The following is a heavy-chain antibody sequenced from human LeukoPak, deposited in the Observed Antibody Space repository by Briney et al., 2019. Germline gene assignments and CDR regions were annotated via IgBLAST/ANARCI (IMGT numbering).Heavy chain of an antibody. CDR3: ARDRTRWLAAAGTYHYYYMDV. CDR2: INPKSGGT. D-gene: IGHD6-13*01. V-gene: IGHV1-2*02. J-gene: IGHJ6*03. Sequence: ASVKVSCKASGYTFTGYYMHWVRQAPGQGLEWMGWINPKSGGTNYAQKFQGRVTMTRDTSISTAYMELSRLRSDDTAVYYCARDRTRWLAAAGTYHYYYMDVWGKGTTVTVSS. CDR1: GYTFTGYY.